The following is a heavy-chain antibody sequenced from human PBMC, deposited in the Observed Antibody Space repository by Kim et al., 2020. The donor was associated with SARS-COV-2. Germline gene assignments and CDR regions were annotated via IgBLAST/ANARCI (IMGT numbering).Heavy chain of an antibody. Sequence: SETLSLTCTVSGGSISSYYWSWIRQPPGKGLEWIGYIYYSGSTNYNPSLKSRVTISVDTSKNQFSLKLSSVTAADTAVYYCARGFTPLDYYDSSGYYYYFDYWGQGTLVTVSS. J-gene: IGHJ4*02. D-gene: IGHD3-22*01. CDR3: ARGFTPLDYYDSSGYYYYFDY. CDR2: IYYSGST. V-gene: IGHV4-59*01. CDR1: GGSISSYY.